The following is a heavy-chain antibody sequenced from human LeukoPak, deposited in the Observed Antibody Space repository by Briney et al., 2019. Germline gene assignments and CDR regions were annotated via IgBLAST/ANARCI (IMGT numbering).Heavy chain of an antibody. D-gene: IGHD3-22*01. CDR1: GGTFSSYA. J-gene: IGHJ3*02. CDR3: ARRRSYYDSSGYTFDI. CDR2: IIPIFGTK. V-gene: IGHV1-69*13. Sequence: SVRVSCKASGGTFSSYALSWVRQAPGQGLEWMGGIIPIFGTKNYAQTFQGRVTITADESTSTAYMELSSLRSEDTAVYYCARRRSYYDSSGYTFDIWGRRTMVTVSS.